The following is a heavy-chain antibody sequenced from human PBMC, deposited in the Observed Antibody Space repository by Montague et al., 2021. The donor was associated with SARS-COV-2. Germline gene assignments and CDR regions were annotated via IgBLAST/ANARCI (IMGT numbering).Heavy chain of an antibody. CDR1: GFSVSTSGLC. D-gene: IGHD6-19*01. CDR3: ARIPEYSSGVGSDWYFDV. CDR2: LDWDDDT. J-gene: IGHJ2*01. V-gene: IGHV2-70*01. Sequence: PALVKPTQTLTLTCTFSGFSVSTSGLCVSWIRQPPGKALEWLALLDWDDDTYYSTSLKTRLTTSKDTSKNQVVLTMTNMDPADTGTYYCARIPEYSSGVGSDWYFDVWGRGTLVTVSS.